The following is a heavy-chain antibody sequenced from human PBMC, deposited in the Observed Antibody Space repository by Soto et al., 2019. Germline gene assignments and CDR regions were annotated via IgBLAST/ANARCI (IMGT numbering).Heavy chain of an antibody. CDR3: ARRLRYFDWLLDDAFDI. J-gene: IGHJ3*02. V-gene: IGHV1-18*01. Sequence: ASVKVSCKASGYTFTSYGISCVRQAPGQGLEWMGWISAYNGNTNYAQKLQGRVTMTTDTSTSTAYMELRSLRSDDTAVYYCARRLRYFDWLLDDAFDIWGQGTMVTVSS. CDR2: ISAYNGNT. CDR1: GYTFTSYG. D-gene: IGHD3-9*01.